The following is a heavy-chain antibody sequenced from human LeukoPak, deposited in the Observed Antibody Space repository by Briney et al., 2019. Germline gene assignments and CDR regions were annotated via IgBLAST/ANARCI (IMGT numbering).Heavy chain of an antibody. D-gene: IGHD6-13*01. J-gene: IGHJ4*02. CDR2: IGQDGDTK. V-gene: IGHV3-7*03. CDR3: ARSLPYGTTWYGRSDF. CDR1: VFSFSSYG. Sequence: GGSLRLSCAASVFSFSSYGMTWVRQAPGKGLEWVANIGQDGDTKYYVDSVKGRFTISRDNAMNSLYLQMNSLRAEDTAIYYCARSLPYGTTWYGRSDFWGQGTLVTVSS.